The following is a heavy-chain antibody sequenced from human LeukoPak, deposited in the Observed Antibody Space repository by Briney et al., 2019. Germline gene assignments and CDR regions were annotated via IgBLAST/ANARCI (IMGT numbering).Heavy chain of an antibody. J-gene: IGHJ3*02. CDR3: ASSYSSSWYHDAFDI. V-gene: IGHV4-59*01. CDR1: GGSISSYY. Sequence: SETLSLTCTVSGGSISSYYWSWIRQPPGKGLEWIGYIYYSGSTNYNPSLKSRVTISVDTSKNQFSLKLSSVTAADTAVYYCASSYSSSWYHDAFDIWGQGTMVTVSS. D-gene: IGHD6-13*01. CDR2: IYYSGST.